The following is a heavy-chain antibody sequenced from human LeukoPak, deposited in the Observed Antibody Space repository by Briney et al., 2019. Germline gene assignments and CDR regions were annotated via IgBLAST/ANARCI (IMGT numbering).Heavy chain of an antibody. Sequence: GGSLRLSCAASAFTFSNYTMHWVRQAPGKGLEWVAVISYDGSNKYYADSVKGRFTISRDNSKNTLYLQMNSLRGEDAAVYYCARIPRTWLRFPYFDYWGQGTLVTVSS. D-gene: IGHD5-12*01. CDR1: AFTFSNYT. CDR2: ISYDGSNK. J-gene: IGHJ4*02. V-gene: IGHV3-30-3*01. CDR3: ARIPRTWLRFPYFDY.